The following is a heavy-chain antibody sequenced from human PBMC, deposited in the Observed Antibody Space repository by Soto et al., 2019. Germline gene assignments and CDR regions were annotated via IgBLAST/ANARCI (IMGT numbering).Heavy chain of an antibody. CDR3: ARCSVLVPAATAKYNWFDP. CDR1: GGTFSSYA. J-gene: IGHJ5*02. V-gene: IGHV1-69*12. CDR2: IIPIFGTA. Sequence: QVQLVQSRAEVKKPGSSVKVSCKASGGTFSSYAISWVRQAPGQGLEWMGGIIPIFGTANYAQKFQGRVTITADESTSTAYMELSSLRSEDTAVYYCARCSVLVPAATAKYNWFDPWGQGTLVTVSS. D-gene: IGHD2-2*01.